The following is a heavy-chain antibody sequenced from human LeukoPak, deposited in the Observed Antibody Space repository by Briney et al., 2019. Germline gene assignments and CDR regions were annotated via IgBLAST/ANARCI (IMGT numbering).Heavy chain of an antibody. D-gene: IGHD1-26*01. V-gene: IGHV1-18*01. CDR2: ISAYNGNT. CDR1: GYTFTGYG. J-gene: IGHJ3*02. Sequence: ASVKVSCKASGYTFTGYGISWVRQAPGQGLEWMGWISAYNGNTNYAQKLQGRVTMTTDTSTSTAYMELRSLRSDDTAVYYCASRVRWELLTHHAFDIWGQGTMVTVSS. CDR3: ASRVRWELLTHHAFDI.